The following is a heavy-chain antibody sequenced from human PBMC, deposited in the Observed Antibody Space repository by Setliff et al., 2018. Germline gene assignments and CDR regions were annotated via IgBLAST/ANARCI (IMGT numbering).Heavy chain of an antibody. CDR3: ARASRFATIVWKGDYYMDV. CDR2: INTNTGNP. J-gene: IGHJ6*03. V-gene: IGHV7-4-1*02. Sequence: ASVKVSCKASGYSLSTYAMSWIRQAPGQGLEWMGWINTNTGNPSYAQGFTGRFVFSLDTSVSTAYLQISSLKPEDTAMYYCARASRFATIVWKGDYYMDVWGKGTTVTVSS. CDR1: GYSLSTYA. D-gene: IGHD3-16*02.